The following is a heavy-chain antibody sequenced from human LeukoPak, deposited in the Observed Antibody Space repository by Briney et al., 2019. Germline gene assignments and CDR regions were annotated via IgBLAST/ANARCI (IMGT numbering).Heavy chain of an antibody. V-gene: IGHV4-34*01. CDR2: INHSGST. J-gene: IGHJ4*02. Sequence: SETLSLTCAVYGGSFSGYYWRWIHQPPGKGLEWIGEINHSGSTNYHTSLKSRVTISVDTSKKQFSLKLSSVTAADTAVYYCARDEYYYGSGRVMGFIWGQGTLVTVSS. CDR3: ARDEYYYGSGRVMGFI. CDR1: GGSFSGYY. D-gene: IGHD3-10*01.